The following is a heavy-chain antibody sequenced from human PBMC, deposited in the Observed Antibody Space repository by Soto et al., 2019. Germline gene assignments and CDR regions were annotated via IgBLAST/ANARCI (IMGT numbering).Heavy chain of an antibody. D-gene: IGHD6-13*01. V-gene: IGHV3-30-3*01. CDR3: ARPPSHHREYSSSWYFDY. CDR1: GFTFSSYA. CDR2: ISYDGSNK. Sequence: GGSLRLSCAASGFTFSSYAMHWVRQAPGKGLEWVAVISYDGSNKYYADSVKGRFTISRDNSKNTLYLQMNSLRAEDTAVYYCARPPSHHREYSSSWYFDYWGQGTLVTVSS. J-gene: IGHJ4*02.